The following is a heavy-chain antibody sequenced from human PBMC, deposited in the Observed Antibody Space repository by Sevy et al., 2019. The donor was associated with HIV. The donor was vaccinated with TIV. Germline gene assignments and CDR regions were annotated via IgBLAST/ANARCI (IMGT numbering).Heavy chain of an antibody. V-gene: IGHV3-11*01. CDR1: GFTFSDYY. J-gene: IGHJ3*02. D-gene: IGHD1-26*01. Sequence: GGSLRLSCAASGFTFSDYYMSWIRQAPGKGLEWVSYISSSGSTIYYADSVKGRFTISRDNAKNSLYLQMNSLRAEDTAVYYCARWRGYSGSYYDSRDAFDIWGQGTMVTVSS. CDR2: ISSSGSTI. CDR3: ARWRGYSGSYYDSRDAFDI.